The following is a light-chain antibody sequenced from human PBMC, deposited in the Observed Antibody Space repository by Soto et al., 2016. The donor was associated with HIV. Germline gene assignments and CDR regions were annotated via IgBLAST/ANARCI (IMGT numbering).Light chain of an antibody. V-gene: IGLV3-1*01. Sequence: SYELIQPPSVSVSPGQTASITCSGDNLEEKFACWYQQKPGQSPVLVIYQDTKRPSGIPERFSGSNSGNTATLTISRVEAGDEADYYCQVWDSSSDHRVFGGGTKLTVL. CDR1: NLEEKF. CDR3: QVWDSSSDHRV. CDR2: QDT. J-gene: IGLJ3*02.